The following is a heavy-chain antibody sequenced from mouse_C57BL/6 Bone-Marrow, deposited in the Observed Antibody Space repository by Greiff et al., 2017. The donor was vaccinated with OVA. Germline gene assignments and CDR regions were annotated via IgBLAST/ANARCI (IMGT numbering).Heavy chain of an antibody. V-gene: IGHV1-59*01. CDR2: IDPSDSYT. CDR3: ARYGDGYYFDY. D-gene: IGHD2-3*01. CDR1: GYTFTSYW. Sequence: VQLQQPGAELVRPGTSVKLSCKASGYTFTSYWMHWVKQRPGQGLEWIGVIDPSDSYTTSNQKFKGKAKLTVATSSNTAYMQLSSLTSEDSAVYYCARYGDGYYFDYWGQGTTLTVSS. J-gene: IGHJ2*01.